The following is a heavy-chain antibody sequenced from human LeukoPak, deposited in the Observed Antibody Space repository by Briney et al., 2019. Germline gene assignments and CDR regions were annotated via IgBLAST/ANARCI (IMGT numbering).Heavy chain of an antibody. D-gene: IGHD5-24*01. Sequence: SGGSLRLSCAASGFTFSSYGMHWVRQAPGKGLVWVAVISYDGSNTYYADSVKGRFTISRDNSKNSLYLQMNSLRTEDTALYYCAKAGVEMATIGVDYWRQGTLVTVSS. J-gene: IGHJ4*02. CDR2: ISYDGSNT. CDR1: GFTFSSYG. V-gene: IGHV3-30*18. CDR3: AKAGVEMATIGVDY.